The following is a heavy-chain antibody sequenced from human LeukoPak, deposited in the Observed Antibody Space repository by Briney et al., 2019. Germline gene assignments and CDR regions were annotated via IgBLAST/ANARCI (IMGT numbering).Heavy chain of an antibody. CDR3: AAADWESFYFDS. CDR1: GGSVSRGGYY. Sequence: RASETLSLTCTVSGGSVSRGGYYWNWIRQHPGKGLEWIGFTSYSEGTYYNPSLMSRITTSVDRSQNQFSLKMRDVTAADTAVYFCAAADWESFYFDSWGQGALVAVSS. J-gene: IGHJ4*02. CDR2: TSYSEGT. D-gene: IGHD1-26*01. V-gene: IGHV4-31*03.